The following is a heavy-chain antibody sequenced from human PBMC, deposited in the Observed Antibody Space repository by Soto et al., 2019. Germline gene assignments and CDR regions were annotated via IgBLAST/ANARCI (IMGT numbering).Heavy chain of an antibody. CDR2: IRTISSAI. D-gene: IGHD2-15*01. J-gene: IGHJ4*02. V-gene: IGHV3-48*02. CDR1: GFTFSDYP. CDR3: ARETPSFDS. Sequence: SLRLSCAASGFTFSDYPMNWVRQAPGKGLGWVSSIRTISSAIYFADSVRGRFTISRDNARNSLYLQMTSLRDEDTAVYYCARETPSFDSWGQGTLVTVSS.